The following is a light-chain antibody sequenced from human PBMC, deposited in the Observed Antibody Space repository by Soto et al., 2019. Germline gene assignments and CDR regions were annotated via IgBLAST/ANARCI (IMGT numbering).Light chain of an antibody. CDR2: DVS. CDR1: SSDVGGYNY. V-gene: IGLV2-14*01. Sequence: QSALTQPASVSGSPGQSITISCTGTSSDVGGYNYVSWYQQHPGKAPKLMIYDVSNRPSGVSNRFSGSKSGNTASLTISGLQAEDEADCYCSSYTSSSTLPVFGGGTKLTVL. CDR3: SSYTSSSTLPV. J-gene: IGLJ2*01.